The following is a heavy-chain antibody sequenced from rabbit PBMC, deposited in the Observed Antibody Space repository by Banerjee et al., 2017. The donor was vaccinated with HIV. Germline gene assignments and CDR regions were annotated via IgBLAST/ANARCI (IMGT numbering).Heavy chain of an antibody. J-gene: IGHJ4*01. D-gene: IGHD1-1*01. V-gene: IGHV1S40*01. Sequence: LVEYGGDLVQPGASLTLTCTASGFAFSAYTFMCWVRQAPGKGLEWIACIDTGSRDFTYYASWAKGRFTFSKTSSTTVTLQMTSLTAADTATYFCARDLDGVIGWNFSLWGPGTLVTVS. CDR2: IDTGSRDFT. CDR1: GFAFSAYTF. CDR3: ARDLDGVIGWNFSL.